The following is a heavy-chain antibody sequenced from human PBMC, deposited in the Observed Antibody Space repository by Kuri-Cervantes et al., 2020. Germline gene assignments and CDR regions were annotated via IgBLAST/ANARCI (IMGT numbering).Heavy chain of an antibody. J-gene: IGHJ4*02. CDR2: IKQDGSEK. CDR3: ARGARSFDH. Sequence: GESLKISCAASGFTFSSYWMSWVRQAPGRGLEWVANIKQDGSEKYYVDSVKGRFTISRGNAKNSLYLQMNSLRAEDTAVYYCARGARSFDHWGQGTLVTVSS. V-gene: IGHV3-7*01. CDR1: GFTFSSYW.